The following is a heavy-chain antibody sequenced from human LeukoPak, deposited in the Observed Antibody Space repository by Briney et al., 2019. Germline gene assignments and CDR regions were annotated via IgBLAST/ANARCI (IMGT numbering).Heavy chain of an antibody. CDR3: ARDLSVAAADY. CDR2: ISSSGSTI. CDR1: GFTFSDYD. Sequence: GGSLRLSCAASGFTFSDYDMSWIRQAPGKGLEWVSYISSSGSTIYYADSVKGRFTISRDNAKNSLYLQMNSLRAEDTAVYYCARDLSVAAADYWGQGTLVTVSS. D-gene: IGHD2-15*01. V-gene: IGHV3-11*01. J-gene: IGHJ4*02.